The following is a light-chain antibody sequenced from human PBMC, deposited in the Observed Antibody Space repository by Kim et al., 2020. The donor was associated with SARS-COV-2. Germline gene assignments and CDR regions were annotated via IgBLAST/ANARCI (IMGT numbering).Light chain of an antibody. CDR2: GKN. Sequence: VALGQTVRIKCQGDSLRSYYATWYQQKQGQAQLLVIYGKNNRPSGIPDRLSGSSSGNTAALTITRTQAGDEADYYCNSRDSNDNVVFGGGTKLTVL. V-gene: IGLV3-19*01. CDR3: NSRDSNDNVV. J-gene: IGLJ2*01. CDR1: SLRSYY.